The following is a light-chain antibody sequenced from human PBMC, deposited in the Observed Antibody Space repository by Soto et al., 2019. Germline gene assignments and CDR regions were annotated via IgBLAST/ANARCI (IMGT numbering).Light chain of an antibody. V-gene: IGLV2-11*01. CDR1: RSDVGAYNY. CDR2: DVT. Sequence: QSVLTQPRSVSGSPGQSVTISCTGTRSDVGAYNYVSWFQQHPDKAPKLMIYDVTKRPSGVPDRFSGSKSGNTASLTTSGLQAEDEADYYCCSYVGNYSWLFGGGTKVTVL. CDR3: CSYVGNYSWL. J-gene: IGLJ2*01.